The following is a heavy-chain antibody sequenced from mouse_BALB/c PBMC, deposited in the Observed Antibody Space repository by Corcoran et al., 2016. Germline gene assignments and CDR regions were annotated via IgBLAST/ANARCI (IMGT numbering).Heavy chain of an antibody. CDR1: GYTFSSYW. J-gene: IGHJ1*01. D-gene: IGHD2-1*01. Sequence: QVQLQQSGAELMKPGASVKISCKATGYTFSSYWIEWVKQRPGHGLEWIGEILPGSGSTNYNEKFKGKATFTADTSSNTAYMQLSSLTSEDSAVYYCARDYGNYRFDVWGAGTTVTVSS. CDR3: ARDYGNYRFDV. V-gene: IGHV1-9*01. CDR2: ILPGSGST.